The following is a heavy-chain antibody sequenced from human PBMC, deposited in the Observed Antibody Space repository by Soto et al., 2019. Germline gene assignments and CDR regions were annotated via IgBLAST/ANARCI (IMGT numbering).Heavy chain of an antibody. J-gene: IGHJ4*02. D-gene: IGHD3-10*01. V-gene: IGHV1-46*01. CDR3: SAMRRGAQDY. CDR1: GGTFTSYY. Sequence: VLLVQSGAEVKKPGASVKVSCKASGGTFTSYYFHWVRQAPGQGFEWMGIIDPRGGSTTYKQKFRGRVSMTRDTSTSTVFMELNSLRSDDTAVYFCSAMRRGAQDYWGQGTLVTVSA. CDR2: IDPRGGST.